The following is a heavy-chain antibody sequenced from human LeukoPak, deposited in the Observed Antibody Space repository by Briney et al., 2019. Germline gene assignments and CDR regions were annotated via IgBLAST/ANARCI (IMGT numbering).Heavy chain of an antibody. V-gene: IGHV3-49*03. Sequence: SGGSLRLSCTASGFTFGDYAMSWIRQAPGKGLEWVGFIRSKAYGETADYAASVKGRFTTSRDDSKAIAYLQMNSLKTEDTAVYHCTRDRGAYNLYDYWGQGTLVTVSS. CDR3: TRDRGAYNLYDY. D-gene: IGHD1-1*01. J-gene: IGHJ4*02. CDR2: IRSKAYGETA. CDR1: GFTFGDYA.